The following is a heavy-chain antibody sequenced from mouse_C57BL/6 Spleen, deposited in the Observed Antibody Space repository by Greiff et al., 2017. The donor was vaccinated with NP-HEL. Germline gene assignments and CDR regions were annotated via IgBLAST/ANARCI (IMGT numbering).Heavy chain of an antibody. V-gene: IGHV10-1*01. CDR2: IRSKSNNYAT. Sequence: EVQLVESGGGLVQPKGSLKLSCAASGFSFNTYAMNWVRQAPGKGLEWVARIRSKSNNYATYYADSVKDRFTISRDDSESMLYLQMNNLKTEDTAMYYCVRQNGYYLDYWGQGTSVTVSS. D-gene: IGHD2-3*01. J-gene: IGHJ4*01. CDR1: GFSFNTYA. CDR3: VRQNGYYLDY.